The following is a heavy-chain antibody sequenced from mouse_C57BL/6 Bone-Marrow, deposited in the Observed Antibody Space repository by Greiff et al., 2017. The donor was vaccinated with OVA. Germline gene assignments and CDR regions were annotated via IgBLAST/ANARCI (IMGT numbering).Heavy chain of an antibody. CDR1: GYTFTSYW. CDR3: AREGIYYYGSSWFAY. D-gene: IGHD1-1*01. Sequence: QVQLKQPGAELVRPGSSVKLSCKASGYTFTSYWMHWVKQRPIQGLEWIGNIDPSDSETHYNQKFKDKATLTVDKSSSTAYMQLSSLTSEDSAVYYCAREGIYYYGSSWFAYWGQGTLVTVSA. V-gene: IGHV1-52*01. CDR2: IDPSDSET. J-gene: IGHJ3*01.